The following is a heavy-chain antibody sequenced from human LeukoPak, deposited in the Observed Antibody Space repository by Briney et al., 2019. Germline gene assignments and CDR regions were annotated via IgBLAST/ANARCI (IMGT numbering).Heavy chain of an antibody. CDR2: INEDGSEH. V-gene: IGHV3-7*01. Sequence: PGGSLRLSCAASGFTFSSYWMSWVRQAPGMGLEWVAYINEDGSEHYYVDSVKGRFTISRDNAKNSLYLQMNSLRVEDTAVYYCARGLDDTGDMPDYFDCWGQGTLLTVSS. J-gene: IGHJ4*02. CDR3: ARGLDDTGDMPDYFDC. D-gene: IGHD7-27*01. CDR1: GFTFSSYW.